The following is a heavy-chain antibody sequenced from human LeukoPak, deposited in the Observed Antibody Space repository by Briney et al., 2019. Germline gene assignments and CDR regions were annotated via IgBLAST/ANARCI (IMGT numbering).Heavy chain of an antibody. Sequence: ATVKLSCKASGYTFTDYYMHWVQQAPGKGLEWMGRVDPEDGETIYAEKFQGRVTITADTSTDTAYMELSSLRSEDTAVYYCATESRYYDSSGYSSLSDYWGQGTLVTVSS. CDR2: VDPEDGET. V-gene: IGHV1-69-2*01. CDR1: GYTFTDYY. CDR3: ATESRYYDSSGYSSLSDY. J-gene: IGHJ4*02. D-gene: IGHD3-22*01.